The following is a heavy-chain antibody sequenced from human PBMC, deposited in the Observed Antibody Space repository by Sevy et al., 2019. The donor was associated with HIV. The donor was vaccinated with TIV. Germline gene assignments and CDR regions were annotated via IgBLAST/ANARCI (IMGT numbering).Heavy chain of an antibody. CDR3: ASDSVGSGHYYLDYFDY. D-gene: IGHD3-22*01. V-gene: IGHV1-18*01. CDR1: GYTLTNYP. Sequence: ASVKVSCKASGYTLTNYPICWVRQAPGQGLEWVGCLRTLNGETKFAQKVQGRASMTTDTSTSTAYMELRSLRSDDTAVYYCASDSVGSGHYYLDYFDYWGQGTLVTVSS. CDR2: LRTLNGET. J-gene: IGHJ4*02.